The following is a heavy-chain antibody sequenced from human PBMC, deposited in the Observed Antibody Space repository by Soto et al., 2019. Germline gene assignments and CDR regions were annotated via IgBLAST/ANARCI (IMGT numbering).Heavy chain of an antibody. J-gene: IGHJ4*02. V-gene: IGHV3-7*01. Sequence: GGSLRLSCAASGFSFSSSWMNWVRQAPGKGLEWVANTNPDGSEKYYVDSVKGRFTISRDNARNSFNLEMNNLRAEDTAVYYCASWVHSLNYWGQGTLVTVSS. CDR2: TNPDGSEK. CDR3: ASWVHSLNY. D-gene: IGHD2-15*01. CDR1: GFSFSSSW.